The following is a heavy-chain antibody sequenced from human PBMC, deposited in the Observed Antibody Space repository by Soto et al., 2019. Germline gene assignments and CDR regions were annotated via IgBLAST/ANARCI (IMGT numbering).Heavy chain of an antibody. J-gene: IGHJ4*02. CDR1: GYTFTSYG. CDR2: ISAHNGNK. Sequence: QVHLVQSGAEVKKPGASVKVSCKGSGYTFTSYGITWVRQAPGQGLEWMGWISAHNGNKDYAQKLQGRVSVIRDTSTSTAYMELRSLRSDDTAVYYCVRGSYGDYWGQGALVTVSS. D-gene: IGHD1-26*01. CDR3: VRGSYGDY. V-gene: IGHV1-18*01.